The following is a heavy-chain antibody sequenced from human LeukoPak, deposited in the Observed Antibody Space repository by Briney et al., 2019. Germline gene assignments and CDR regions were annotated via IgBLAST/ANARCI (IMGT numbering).Heavy chain of an antibody. CDR1: GGSLSSYY. CDR3: ARASDSCSGGSCYPEAFDI. D-gene: IGHD2-15*01. CDR2: IYTSEST. J-gene: IGHJ3*02. Sequence: SETLSLTCTVSGGSLSSYYWSWTRQPAGKGLEWIGRIYTSESTNYNPSLKSRVTMSVDTSKNQFSLKLTSVTAADTAVYYCARASDSCSGGSCYPEAFDIWGQGTMVTVSS. V-gene: IGHV4-4*07.